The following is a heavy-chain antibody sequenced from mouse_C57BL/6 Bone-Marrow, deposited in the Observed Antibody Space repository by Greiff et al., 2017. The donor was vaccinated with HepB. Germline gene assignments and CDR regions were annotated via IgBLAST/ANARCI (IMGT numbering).Heavy chain of an antibody. J-gene: IGHJ3*01. CDR3: AEGTGSFAY. CDR1: GFTFSSYG. D-gene: IGHD4-1*01. Sequence: EVKLVESGGDLVKPGGSLKLSCAASGFTFSSYGMSWVRQTPDKRLEWVATISSGGSYTYYPDSVKGRFTISRDNAKNTLYRQMSSLKSEDTAMYDCAEGTGSFAYWGQGTLVTVSA. V-gene: IGHV5-6*02. CDR2: ISSGGSYT.